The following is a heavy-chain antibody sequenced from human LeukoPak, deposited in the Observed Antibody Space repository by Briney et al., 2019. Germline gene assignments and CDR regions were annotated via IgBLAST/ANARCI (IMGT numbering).Heavy chain of an antibody. V-gene: IGHV4-34*01. CDR1: GGSFSGYY. CDR2: INHSGST. D-gene: IGHD3-3*01. Sequence: SETLSLTCAVYGGSFSGYYWSWIRQPPGKGLEWIGEINHSGSTNYNPSLKSRVTISVDTSKNQFSLKLSSVTAADTAVYYCARNRLRLLEWLSEGMDVWGQGTTVTVSS. CDR3: ARNRLRLLEWLSEGMDV. J-gene: IGHJ6*02.